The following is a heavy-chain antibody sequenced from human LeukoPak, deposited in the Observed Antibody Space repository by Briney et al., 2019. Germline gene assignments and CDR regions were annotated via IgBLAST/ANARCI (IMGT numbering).Heavy chain of an antibody. D-gene: IGHD6-6*01. CDR3: ARYSSSSGWFDP. Sequence: SETLSLTCTVSGGSISRNYWNWIRQPPGKGLEWIGNIYYSETTNDNPSLKSRVSISVDTSKNLLSLKLSSVTAADTAVYYCARYSSSSGWFDPWGQGTLVTVSS. J-gene: IGHJ5*02. CDR2: IYYSETT. V-gene: IGHV4-59*08. CDR1: GGSISRNY.